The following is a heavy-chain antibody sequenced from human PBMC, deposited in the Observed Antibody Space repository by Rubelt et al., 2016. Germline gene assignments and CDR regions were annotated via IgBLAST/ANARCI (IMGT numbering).Heavy chain of an antibody. J-gene: IGHJ5*02. CDR1: GTSISSTSFY. D-gene: IGHD4-17*01. V-gene: IGHV4-39*01. CDR2: MYHSGST. Sequence: QLQLQESGPGLVKPPETLSLACTVSGTSISSTSFYWGWIRQPPAKGLEWIGTMYHSGSTYYNPSLQSRVTISVDRSKNQFTLKLNSVTAADTAVYYCARGYGDADGGDWCDPWGQGTLVTVSS. CDR3: ARGYGDADGGDWCDP.